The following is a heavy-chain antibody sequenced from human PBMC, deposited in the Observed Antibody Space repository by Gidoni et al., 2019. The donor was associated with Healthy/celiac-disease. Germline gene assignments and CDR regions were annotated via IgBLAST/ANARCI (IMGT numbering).Heavy chain of an antibody. D-gene: IGHD2-2*01. V-gene: IGHV3-30-3*01. CDR1: GFTFSSYA. Sequence: QVQLVESGGGVVQPGRSLRLSCAASGFTFSSYAMQWVRPAPGKGLEWVAVISYDGSNKYYADSVKGRFTISRDNSKNTLYLQMNSLRAEDTAVYYCARVSCSSTSCYVGWWRYYYYYMDVWGKGTTVTVSS. CDR2: ISYDGSNK. J-gene: IGHJ6*03. CDR3: ARVSCSSTSCYVGWWRYYYYYMDV.